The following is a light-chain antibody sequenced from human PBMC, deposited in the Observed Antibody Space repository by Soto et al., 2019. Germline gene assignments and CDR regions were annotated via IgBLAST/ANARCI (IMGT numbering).Light chain of an antibody. CDR2: GAS. Sequence: EIVLTQSPGTLSLSPGERATLSCRASQSVSSSYLAWYQQKPGQAPRLLIYGASSRATGIPDRFSGSGSGTDFTLTISRLEPEVFAVYYCPQYGSLLLFTFGPGTNVDIK. V-gene: IGKV3-20*01. CDR3: PQYGSLLLFT. CDR1: QSVSSSY. J-gene: IGKJ3*01.